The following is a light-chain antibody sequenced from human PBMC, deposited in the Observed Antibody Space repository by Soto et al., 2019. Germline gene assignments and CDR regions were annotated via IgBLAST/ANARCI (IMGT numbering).Light chain of an antibody. CDR1: QSVSSSY. J-gene: IGKJ2*01. Sequence: EIVLTQSPGTLYLSPGERDTLSCRASQSVSSSYLAWYQQKPGQAPRLLLYGASSRATCIPDRFSGSWSGTSFTLTISRLEPEDFTGFYCQQYGSSLPYTFGQGTKLVIK. CDR2: GAS. CDR3: QQYGSSLPYT. V-gene: IGKV3-20*01.